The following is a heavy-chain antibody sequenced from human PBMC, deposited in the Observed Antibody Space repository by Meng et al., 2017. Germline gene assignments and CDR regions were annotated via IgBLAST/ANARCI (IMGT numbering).Heavy chain of an antibody. CDR1: GYTFTDHY. CDR3: TRGGDYGDYLDW. V-gene: IGHV1-2*06. Sequence: QVQFVQSGAEVKSPWASVRVSCEAYGYTFTDHYLHWVRQAPGQGPEWMGRIHPKSGDTDYAQKFRGKVTMTRDTSIRTAYMELIRLISDDTALYYCTRGGDYGDYLDWWGQGTLVTVSS. CDR2: IHPKSGDT. J-gene: IGHJ4*02. D-gene: IGHD4-17*01.